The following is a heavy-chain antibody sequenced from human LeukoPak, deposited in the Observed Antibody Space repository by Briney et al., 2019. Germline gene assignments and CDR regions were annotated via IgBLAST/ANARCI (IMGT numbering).Heavy chain of an antibody. CDR2: INHNGNVN. CDR1: GFTFSSSW. CDR3: ARGGGLDV. V-gene: IGHV3-7*03. Sequence: PGGSLRLSCAASGFTFSSSWMHWVRQAPGKGLEWVASINHNGNVNHYVDSVKGRFTISRDNAKNSLYLQMSNLRAEDTAVYFCARGGGLDVWGQGATVTVSS. D-gene: IGHD3-16*01. J-gene: IGHJ6*02.